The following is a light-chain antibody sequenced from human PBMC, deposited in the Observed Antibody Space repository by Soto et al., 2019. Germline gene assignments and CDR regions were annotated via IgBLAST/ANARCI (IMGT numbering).Light chain of an antibody. CDR1: KSIFSRTNSSNN. Sequence: DIVIIQSSDCLAAFLGERAIINCKSSKSIFSRTNSSNNLAWYQQRPGQPPRLLISKASTRDSGIPDRFRGSGSGTDFTLSISSLQAEDAAVYYCQHYYTTPLTFGGGTKVDIK. CDR2: KAS. CDR3: QHYYTTPLT. J-gene: IGKJ4*01. V-gene: IGKV4-1*01.